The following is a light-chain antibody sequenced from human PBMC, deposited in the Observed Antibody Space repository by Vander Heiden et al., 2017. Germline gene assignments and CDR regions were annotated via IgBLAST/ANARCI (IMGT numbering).Light chain of an antibody. V-gene: IGLV3-1*01. CDR3: QAWDSSTHVV. CDR1: KWGDKY. Sequence: SYELTQPPSVSVPPGQTASITCSGDKWGDKYACWYQQKPGQSPVLVIYQDSKRPSGITERVSGSNSGNTATRTISGTQAMDEADYYCQAWDSSTHVVFGGGTKLTVL. CDR2: QDS. J-gene: IGLJ2*01.